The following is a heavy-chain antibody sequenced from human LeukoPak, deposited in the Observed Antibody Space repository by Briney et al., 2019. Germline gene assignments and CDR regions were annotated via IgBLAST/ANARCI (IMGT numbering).Heavy chain of an antibody. CDR1: GITLSNYG. J-gene: IGHJ4*02. CDR2: ISGSGGGT. V-gene: IGHV3-23*01. D-gene: IGHD3-10*01. Sequence: GSLRLSCAVSGITLSNYGMSWVRQAPGKGLEWVAGISGSGGGTTYADSVKGRFTISRDNPKNTLFLQMNSLRVEDTAVYFCAKRGVVIRVFLVGFHKEAYYFDSWGQGALVTVSS. CDR3: AKRGVVIRVFLVGFHKEAYYFDS.